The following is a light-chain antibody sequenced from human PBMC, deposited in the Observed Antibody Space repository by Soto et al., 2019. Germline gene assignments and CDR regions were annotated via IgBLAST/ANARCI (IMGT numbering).Light chain of an antibody. Sequence: EIVMTQSPATLSVSPGERASLSCRASQSVSSNLAWYQQKPGQTPRLLIYDASTRATGIPARFSGSGSGTEFTLTISSLQSEDFAVYHGQQYNNWPLTVGGGTKVEI. CDR3: QQYNNWPLT. J-gene: IGKJ4*01. CDR1: QSVSSN. CDR2: DAS. V-gene: IGKV3D-15*01.